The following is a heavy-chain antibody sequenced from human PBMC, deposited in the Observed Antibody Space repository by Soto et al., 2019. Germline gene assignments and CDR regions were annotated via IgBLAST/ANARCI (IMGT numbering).Heavy chain of an antibody. CDR2: IYYDGNTK. CDR3: ARVGGTVTSDF. Sequence: QVQLVESGGGVVQPGKSLRLSCAASGFLFSAYGMHWVRQAPGKGLEWLALIYYDGNTKYYADSVKGRFTISRDNSQNTLFLQKSSLRADDTGVYYCARVGGTVTSDFWGQGTLVTVSS. CDR1: GFLFSAYG. D-gene: IGHD4-17*01. V-gene: IGHV3-33*01. J-gene: IGHJ4*02.